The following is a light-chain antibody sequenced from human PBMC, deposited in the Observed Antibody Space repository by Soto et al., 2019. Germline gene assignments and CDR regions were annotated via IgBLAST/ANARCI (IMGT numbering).Light chain of an antibody. Sequence: DIQMTQSPFTLSAFLGDRVTITFRASQSISSRLAWYQQKPGKAPKFLIYDASSLESGVPSRSSGSGSGTQFTLTISSLQPDDSATYYCQQFNSYPLTFGGGTKVDIK. CDR1: QSISSR. CDR2: DAS. V-gene: IGKV1-5*01. CDR3: QQFNSYPLT. J-gene: IGKJ4*01.